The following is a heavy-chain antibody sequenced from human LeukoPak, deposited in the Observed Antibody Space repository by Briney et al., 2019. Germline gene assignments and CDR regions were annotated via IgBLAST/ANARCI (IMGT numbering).Heavy chain of an antibody. CDR2: ISSSSSHI. V-gene: IGHV3-21*01. CDR1: GFTFTSYS. Sequence: GGSLRLSCAASGFTFTSYSMNWVRQAPGKGLEWVSSISSSSSHINYADSVKGRFTISRDNAKNSLYLQMNSLRAEDTAVYYCARAAYCSSTSCPMNGAFDIWGQGTMVTVSS. J-gene: IGHJ3*02. D-gene: IGHD2-2*01. CDR3: ARAAYCSSTSCPMNGAFDI.